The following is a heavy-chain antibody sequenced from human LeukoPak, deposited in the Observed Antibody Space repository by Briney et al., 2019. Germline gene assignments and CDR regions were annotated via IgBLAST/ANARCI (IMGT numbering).Heavy chain of an antibody. D-gene: IGHD3-22*01. CDR2: IYYDGSNK. V-gene: IGHV3-33*01. Sequence: SGGSLRLSCAASGFIFSSYGMHWVRQAPGKGLEWVAVIYYDGSNKYYADSVGGRFTISRDNSKNTLFLQMSSLRAEDTAVYYCARDTFYSSGVYGLDVWGQGTTVTVSS. J-gene: IGHJ6*02. CDR1: GFIFSSYG. CDR3: ARDTFYSSGVYGLDV.